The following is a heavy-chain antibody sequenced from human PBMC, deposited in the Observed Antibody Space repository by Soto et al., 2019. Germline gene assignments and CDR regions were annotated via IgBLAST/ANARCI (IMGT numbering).Heavy chain of an antibody. CDR2: LRYDGNRK. V-gene: IGHV3-30*02. CDR3: ARDRIDSYAMDV. J-gene: IGHJ6*02. D-gene: IGHD2-15*01. CDR1: GFNISDYG. Sequence: QVQLVESGGGVVQPGGSLRLSCAVSGFNISDYGMHWVRQVPGKGLEWVALLRYDGNRKSYGDSVKGRFTLSRDKSKNTLYVQMDRLRAEDTAVYYCARDRIDSYAMDVWGQGTTVTVSS.